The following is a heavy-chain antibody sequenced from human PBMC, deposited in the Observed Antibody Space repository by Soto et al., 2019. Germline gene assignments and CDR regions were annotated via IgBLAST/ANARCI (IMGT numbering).Heavy chain of an antibody. CDR2: IYWDDDK. Sequence: QSTLKESGPTLVKPTQTLTLTCTFSGFSLSTSGVGVGWIRQPPGKALEGLALIYWDDDKRYSPSLKSRLTITKDTSKNQVVLTMTNMDPVDTSTYYYAHSRDYYDSSGYWGDFDYWGQGTLVTVSS. D-gene: IGHD3-22*01. CDR3: AHSRDYYDSSGYWGDFDY. V-gene: IGHV2-5*02. CDR1: GFSLSTSGVG. J-gene: IGHJ4*02.